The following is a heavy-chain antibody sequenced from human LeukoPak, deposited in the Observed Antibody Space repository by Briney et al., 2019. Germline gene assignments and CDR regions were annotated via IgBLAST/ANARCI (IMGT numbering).Heavy chain of an antibody. V-gene: IGHV4-59*08. D-gene: IGHD5-18*01. CDR1: GGSINAYY. Sequence: SETLSPTCTVSGGSINAYYWSWIRQPPGKGLEWIAYVRDNGENNYTPSLKSRVAISVDTANNQISLRLNFVTAADTAIYYCARQPANTAAFDIWGLGTMVTVSS. J-gene: IGHJ3*02. CDR3: ARQPANTAAFDI. CDR2: VRDNGEN.